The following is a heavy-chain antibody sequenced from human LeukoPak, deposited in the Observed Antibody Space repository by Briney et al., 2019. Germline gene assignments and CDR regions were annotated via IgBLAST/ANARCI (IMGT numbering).Heavy chain of an antibody. D-gene: IGHD5-18*01. V-gene: IGHV4-4*02. CDR3: ARSARRKGYSYGSFDY. J-gene: IGHJ4*02. CDR2: IYHSGST. Sequence: SETLSLTCAVSGGSISSSNWWSWVRQPPGKGLEWIGEIYHSGSTNYNPSLKSRVTISVDKSKNQFSLKLSSVTAADTAVYYCARSARRKGYSYGSFDYWGQGTLVTVSS. CDR1: GGSISSSNW.